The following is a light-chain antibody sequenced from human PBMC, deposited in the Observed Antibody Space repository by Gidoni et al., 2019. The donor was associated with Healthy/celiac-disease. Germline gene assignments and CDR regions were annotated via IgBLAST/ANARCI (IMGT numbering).Light chain of an antibody. CDR3: QAWDSSTDVV. J-gene: IGLJ2*01. CDR2: QDS. CDR1: KLGDKY. Sequence: SYSLTQPPSVSLSPGQTASITCSGDKLGDKYACWYQQKPGQSPVLVIYQDSKRPSGIPERFSGSNSGNTATLTISGTQAMDEADYYCQAWDSSTDVVFGGGTKLTVL. V-gene: IGLV3-1*01.